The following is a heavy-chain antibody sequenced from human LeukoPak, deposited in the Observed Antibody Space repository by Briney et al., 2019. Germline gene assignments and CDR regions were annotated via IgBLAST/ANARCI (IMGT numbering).Heavy chain of an antibody. V-gene: IGHV3-30*02. D-gene: IGHD6-13*01. CDR2: IRYDGSNK. CDR3: ARGGSSWYRVWFDP. J-gene: IGHJ5*02. CDR1: GFTFSSYG. Sequence: GGSLRLSCAASGFTFSSYGMHWVRQAPGKGLEWVAFIRYDGSNKYYADSVKGRFTISRDNSKNTLYLQMNSLRAEDTAVYYCARGGSSWYRVWFDPWGQGTLVTVSS.